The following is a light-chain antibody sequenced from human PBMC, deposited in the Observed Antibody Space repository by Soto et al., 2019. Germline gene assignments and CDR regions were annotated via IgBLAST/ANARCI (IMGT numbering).Light chain of an antibody. Sequence: EIVLTQSPATLSLSPGERVTLSCGAGQSLTNNFLAWYQQRPGLAPKLLIFDVSTRATGIPDRFSGIGSGTDFTLTISRLEPEDFAVYYCQRFDNSPTFGGGTKVEFK. CDR2: DVS. V-gene: IGKV3D-20*01. CDR3: QRFDNSPT. J-gene: IGKJ4*01. CDR1: QSLTNNF.